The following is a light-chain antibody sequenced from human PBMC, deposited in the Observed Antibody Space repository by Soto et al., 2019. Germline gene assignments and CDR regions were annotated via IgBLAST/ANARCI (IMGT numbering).Light chain of an antibody. Sequence: EIVLTQSPGTLSLSPVERATLSCRASQSVSNNYLAWYQQKPGQAPRLLIYGASNRATGIPDRFSGSGSGTDFTLTISRLEPEDFAVYYCHQYGSSPATFGQGTKVDIK. CDR1: QSVSNNY. V-gene: IGKV3-20*01. J-gene: IGKJ1*01. CDR2: GAS. CDR3: HQYGSSPAT.